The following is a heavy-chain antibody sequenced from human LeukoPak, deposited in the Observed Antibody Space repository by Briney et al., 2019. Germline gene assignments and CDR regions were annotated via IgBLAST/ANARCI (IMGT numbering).Heavy chain of an antibody. CDR1: GDSVSSNTPA. D-gene: IGHD3/OR15-3a*01. CDR2: TYYRSKWYN. J-gene: IGHJ4*02. Sequence: SQTLSLTCAISGDSVSSNTPAWNWIRQSPSRGLEWLGRTYYRSKWYNNYAESVKSRISINPDTSKNQFSLQLNSVTPEDTAVYYCARGTKTAGLEKFDYWGQGTLVTVSS. CDR3: ARGTKTAGLEKFDY. V-gene: IGHV6-1*01.